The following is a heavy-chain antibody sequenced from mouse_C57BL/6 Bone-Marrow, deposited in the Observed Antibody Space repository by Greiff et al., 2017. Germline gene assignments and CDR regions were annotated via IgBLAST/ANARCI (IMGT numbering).Heavy chain of an antibody. CDR1: GFTFSSYG. Sequence: EVKLVESGGDLVKPGGSLKLSCAASGFTFSSYGMSWVRQTPDKRLEWVATISSGGSYTYYPDSVKGRFTISRDNAKNTLYLQMSSLKSEDTAMYYCGSFDYWGQGTTRTVSS. V-gene: IGHV5-6*01. CDR3: GSFDY. J-gene: IGHJ2*01. CDR2: ISSGGSYT.